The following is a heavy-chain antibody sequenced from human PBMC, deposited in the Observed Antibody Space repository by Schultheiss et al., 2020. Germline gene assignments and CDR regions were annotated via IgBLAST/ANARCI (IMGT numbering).Heavy chain of an antibody. J-gene: IGHJ6*02. CDR2: ISKSGSTT. V-gene: IGHV3-11*01. Sequence: GGSLRLSCAASGLTFSDYYMNWIRQAPGKGLEWVSYISKSGSTTYYADSVKGRFTISRDNAENSLYLQMNSLSAEDTAVYYCAGEGTTSYGMDVWGQGTTVTVS. CDR1: GLTFSDYY. CDR3: AGEGTTSYGMDV. D-gene: IGHD2-2*01.